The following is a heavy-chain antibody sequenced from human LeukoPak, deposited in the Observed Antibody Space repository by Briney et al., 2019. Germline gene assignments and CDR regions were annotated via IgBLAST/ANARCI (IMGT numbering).Heavy chain of an antibody. V-gene: IGHV4-34*01. J-gene: IGHJ4*02. CDR3: ARGGGSGWNFDY. CDR1: GGSFSGYY. CDR2: INHSGST. Sequence: PSETLSLTCAVYGGSFSGYYWSWIRQPPGKGLEWIGEINHSGSTSYNPSLKSRVTISVDTSKNQFSLKLSSVTAADTAVYYCARGGGSGWNFDYWGQGTLVTVSS. D-gene: IGHD6-19*01.